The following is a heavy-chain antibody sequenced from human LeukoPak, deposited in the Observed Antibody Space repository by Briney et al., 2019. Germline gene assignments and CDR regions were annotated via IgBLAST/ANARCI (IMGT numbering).Heavy chain of an antibody. Sequence: GSLRLSCAASGFTFSNAWMSWVRQAPGQGLEWIGEINHSGSTNYNPSLKSRVTISVDTSKNQFSLKLSSVTAADTAVYYCARGRTTYDYVWGSYRPPDYWGQGTLVTVSS. V-gene: IGHV4-34*01. CDR3: ARGRTTYDYVWGSYRPPDY. J-gene: IGHJ4*02. CDR2: INHSGST. D-gene: IGHD3-16*02. CDR1: GFTFSNAW.